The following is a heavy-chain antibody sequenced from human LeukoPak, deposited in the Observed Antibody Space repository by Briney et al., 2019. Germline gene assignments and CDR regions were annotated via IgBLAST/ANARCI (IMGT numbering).Heavy chain of an antibody. CDR2: IYPGYSDT. Sequence: GESLKVSCKGSGYGFTSYWIGWVRQMPGKGLEWVGIIYPGYSDTRYSPSFQGQVTISADKSISTAYLQWSSLKASDTAMYYCARPRGGYSYGLVDYWGQGTLVTVSS. CDR1: GYGFTSYW. CDR3: ARPRGGYSYGLVDY. J-gene: IGHJ4*02. D-gene: IGHD5-18*01. V-gene: IGHV5-51*01.